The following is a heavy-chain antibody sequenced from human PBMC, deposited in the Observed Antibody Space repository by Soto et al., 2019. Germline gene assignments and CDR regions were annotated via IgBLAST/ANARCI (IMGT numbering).Heavy chain of an antibody. CDR3: ARALDTAMVSFYYYYGMDV. CDR2: IIPIFGTA. Sequence: ASVKVSCKASGGTFSSYAISWVRQAPGQGLEWMGGIIPIFGTANYAQKFQGRVTITADESTSTAYMELSSLRSEDTAVYYCARALDTAMVSFYYYYGMDVWGQGTTVTVS. V-gene: IGHV1-69*13. CDR1: GGTFSSYA. J-gene: IGHJ6*02. D-gene: IGHD5-18*01.